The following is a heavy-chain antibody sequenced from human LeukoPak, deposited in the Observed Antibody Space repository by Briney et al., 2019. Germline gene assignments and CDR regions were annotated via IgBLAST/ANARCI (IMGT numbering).Heavy chain of an antibody. D-gene: IGHD2-2*01. CDR2: INWSCGST. CDR3: ARAPITSPFYFDY. CDR1: GFAFDEHG. Sequence: GGSLRLSCTAFGFAFDEHGMSWVRQVPGKGLEWVAGINWSCGSTGYAAPLSGRFDISRDNAKTSLYLQMDSLRAEDTALYYCARAPITSPFYFDYWGQGTLVTVSS. V-gene: IGHV3-20*04. J-gene: IGHJ4*02.